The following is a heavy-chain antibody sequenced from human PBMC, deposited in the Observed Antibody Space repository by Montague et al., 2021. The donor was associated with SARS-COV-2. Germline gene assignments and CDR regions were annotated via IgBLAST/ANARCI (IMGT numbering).Heavy chain of an antibody. J-gene: IGHJ4*02. Sequence: CAISGDSVSSNSATWNWVRQSPSRGLEWLGRTYYRSKWYNDYAVSVRGRVTINPDTSKNQFSLQLNSVTPEDTAIYYCTSGREGNYNVMDVWGQGTLVIVSS. CDR3: TSGREGNYNVMDV. D-gene: IGHD3-10*01. CDR1: GDSVSSNSAT. V-gene: IGHV6-1*01. CDR2: TYYRSKWYN.